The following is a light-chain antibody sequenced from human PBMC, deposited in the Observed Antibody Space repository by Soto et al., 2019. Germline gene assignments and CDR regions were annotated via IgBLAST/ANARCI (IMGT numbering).Light chain of an antibody. CDR2: KAS. Sequence: DIQMTQSPSTLSASVGDRVTITCRASQSISSWLAWYQQKPGKAPKLLIYKASSLESGVPSRFSGSGSGTEFTLTISILQPDDVAYYYCQQYNSYPTFGGGTKVEIK. V-gene: IGKV1-5*03. CDR1: QSISSW. CDR3: QQYNSYPT. J-gene: IGKJ4*01.